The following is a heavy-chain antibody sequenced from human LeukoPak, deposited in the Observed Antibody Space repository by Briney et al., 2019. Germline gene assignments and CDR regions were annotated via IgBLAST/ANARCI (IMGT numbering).Heavy chain of an antibody. J-gene: IGHJ4*02. D-gene: IGHD3-16*01. Sequence: SETLSLTCTVSGGSISSSSYYWGWIRQPPGKGLEWIGSIYYSGSTYYNPSLKSRVTISVDTSKNQFSLKLSSVTAADTAVYYCARESRGYVWEFPFDYWGQGTLVTVSS. CDR3: ARESRGYVWEFPFDY. CDR2: IYYSGST. V-gene: IGHV4-39*07. CDR1: GGSISSSSYY.